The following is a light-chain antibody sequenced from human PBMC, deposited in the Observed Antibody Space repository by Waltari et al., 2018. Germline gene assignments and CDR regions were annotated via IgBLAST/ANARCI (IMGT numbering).Light chain of an antibody. CDR2: WAS. V-gene: IGKV4-1*01. CDR3: QQYYSTPPLT. Sequence: IVMTQSPDSLAVSLGERATLHCKSSQRVLYSATNKNYLAWYQQKPGQPPKLLIYWASTRESGVPDRFSGSGSGTDFTLTISSLQAEDVAVYYCQQYYSTPPLTFGGGTKVEIK. J-gene: IGKJ4*01. CDR1: QRVLYSATNKNY.